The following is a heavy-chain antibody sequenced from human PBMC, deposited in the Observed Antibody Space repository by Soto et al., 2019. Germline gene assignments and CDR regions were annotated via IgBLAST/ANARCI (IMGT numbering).Heavy chain of an antibody. CDR1: GGSISSYY. D-gene: IGHD1-26*01. V-gene: IGHV4-59*01. Sequence: QVQLQESGPGLVKPSETLSLTCTVSGGSISSYYWSWIRQPPGKGLEWIGYIYYSGSTNYNPSLKSRVTISVDTSKNQFSLKLSSVTAADTAVYYCSRGVGAPEGDYWGQGTLVTVSS. J-gene: IGHJ4*02. CDR2: IYYSGST. CDR3: SRGVGAPEGDY.